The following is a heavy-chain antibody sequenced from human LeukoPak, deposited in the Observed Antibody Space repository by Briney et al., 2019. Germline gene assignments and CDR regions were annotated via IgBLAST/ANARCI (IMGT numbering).Heavy chain of an antibody. D-gene: IGHD3-10*01. CDR1: GGSISGYY. J-gene: IGHJ6*03. CDR2: IYYSGST. V-gene: IGHV4-59*01. CDR3: ASMVRGAHGYYYYMDV. Sequence: SETLSLTCTVSGGSISGYYWSWIRQPPGKGLEWIGYIYYSGSTNYNPSLKSRVTISVDTSKNQFSLKLSSVTAADTAVYYCASMVRGAHGYYYYMDVWGKGTTVTISS.